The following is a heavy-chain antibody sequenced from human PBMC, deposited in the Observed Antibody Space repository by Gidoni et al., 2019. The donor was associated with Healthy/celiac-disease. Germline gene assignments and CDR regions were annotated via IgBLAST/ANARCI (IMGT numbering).Heavy chain of an antibody. CDR3: AREKRKGLRWYEREHAFDI. CDR1: GGSIRSGGYY. J-gene: IGHJ3*02. V-gene: IGHV4-31*03. Sequence: QVQLQESGPGLVKPSQTLSLTCTVSGGSIRSGGYYWSWIRQHPGKGLEWIGYIYYSGSTYYNPSLKSRVTISVDTSKNQFSLKLSSVTAADTAVYYCAREKRKGLRWYEREHAFDIWGQGTMVTVSS. D-gene: IGHD4-17*01. CDR2: IYYSGST.